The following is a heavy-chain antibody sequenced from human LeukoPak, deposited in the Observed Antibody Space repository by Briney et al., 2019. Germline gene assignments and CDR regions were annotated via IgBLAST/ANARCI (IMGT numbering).Heavy chain of an antibody. CDR3: ARVSSSYCSGGSCYSTDNWFDP. V-gene: IGHV4-39*07. CDR2: IYYSGST. CDR1: GGSISSSSYY. J-gene: IGHJ5*02. D-gene: IGHD2-15*01. Sequence: SETLSLTCTVSGGSISSSSYYWGWIRQAPGKGLEWIASIYYSGSTYYNPSLKSRVTISIDTYKNQFSLKLSSVTAADTAVYYCARVSSSYCSGGSCYSTDNWFDPWGQGTLVTVSS.